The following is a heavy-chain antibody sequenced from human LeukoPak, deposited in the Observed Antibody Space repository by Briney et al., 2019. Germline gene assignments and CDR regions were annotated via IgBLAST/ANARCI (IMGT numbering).Heavy chain of an antibody. D-gene: IGHD3-3*01. J-gene: IGHJ4*02. CDR2: INGSGGST. CDR1: GFTFSSYA. V-gene: IGHV3-23*01. Sequence: GGSLRLSCAASGFTFSSYAMSWVRQAPGKGLEWVSAINGSGGSTYYADSVKGRFTISRDNSKNTLYLQMNSLRAEETAVYYCAKANYYDFWSGYYPIDYWGQGTLVTVSS. CDR3: AKANYYDFWSGYYPIDY.